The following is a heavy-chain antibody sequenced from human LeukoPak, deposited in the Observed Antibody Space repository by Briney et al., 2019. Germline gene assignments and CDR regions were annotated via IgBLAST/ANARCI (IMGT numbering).Heavy chain of an antibody. J-gene: IGHJ4*02. CDR2: IRYDGSNK. D-gene: IGHD2-2*01. Sequence: GGSLRLSCAASGFTFSSYGMHWVRQAPGKGLEWVAFIRYDGSNKYYTDSVKGRFAVSRDNSKSTLFLQVDSLRVEDTAVYYCAKDEEKYCSSGACYSDYWGQGTLVTVSS. V-gene: IGHV3-30*02. CDR3: AKDEEKYCSSGACYSDY. CDR1: GFTFSSYG.